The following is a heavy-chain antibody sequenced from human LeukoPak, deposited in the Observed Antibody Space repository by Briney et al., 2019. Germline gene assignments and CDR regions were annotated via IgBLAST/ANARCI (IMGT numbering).Heavy chain of an antibody. CDR1: GGTFSSYA. V-gene: IGHV1-69*05. J-gene: IGHJ6*03. CDR3: ASLYYDILTGYQAYYMDV. D-gene: IGHD3-9*01. CDR2: IIPIFGTA. Sequence: SVKVSCKASGGTFSSYAISWVRQAPGQGLEWMGRIIPIFGTANYAQKFQGRVTITTDESTSTAYMELSSLRSEDTAVYYCASLYYDILTGYQAYYMDVWGKGTTVTVSS.